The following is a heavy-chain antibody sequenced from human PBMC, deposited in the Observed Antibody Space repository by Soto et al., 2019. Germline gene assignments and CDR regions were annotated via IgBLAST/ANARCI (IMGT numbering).Heavy chain of an antibody. V-gene: IGHV1-18*01. D-gene: IGHD3-22*01. J-gene: IGHJ6*02. CDR1: GYTFTSYG. Sequence: ASVKVSCKASGYTFTSYGISWVRQAPGQGLEWMGWISAYNGNTNYAQKLQGRVTMTTDTSTSTAYMELGSLRSDDTAVYYCARVAITMIVVVITPLGMDVWGQGTTVTVSS. CDR3: ARVAITMIVVVITPLGMDV. CDR2: ISAYNGNT.